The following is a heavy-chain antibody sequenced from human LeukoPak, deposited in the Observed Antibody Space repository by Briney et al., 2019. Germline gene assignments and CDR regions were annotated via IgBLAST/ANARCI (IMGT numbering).Heavy chain of an antibody. CDR2: FDPEDGET. V-gene: IGHV1-24*01. CDR3: ASLGSYYCDSSGQGY. D-gene: IGHD3-22*01. CDR1: GYTLTELS. Sequence: ASVKVSCKVSGYTLTELSMHWVRQAPGKGLEWMGGFDPEDGETIYAQKFQGRVTMTEDTSTDTAYMELSSLRSEDTAVYYCASLGSYYCDSSGQGYWGQGTLVTVSS. J-gene: IGHJ4*02.